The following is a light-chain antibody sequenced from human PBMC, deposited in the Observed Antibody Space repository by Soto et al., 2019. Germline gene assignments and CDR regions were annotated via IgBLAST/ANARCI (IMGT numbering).Light chain of an antibody. J-gene: IGKJ2*01. V-gene: IGKV1-39*01. Sequence: DIQMTQSPSSLSASVGVRVTITCRASQSISSYLNWYQQKPGKAPKVLIYPASSLQSGVPSRFSGSGSGTDFTLTISSLQPEDFATYYCQQGYSTPYTFGQGTKLEIK. CDR2: PAS. CDR1: QSISSY. CDR3: QQGYSTPYT.